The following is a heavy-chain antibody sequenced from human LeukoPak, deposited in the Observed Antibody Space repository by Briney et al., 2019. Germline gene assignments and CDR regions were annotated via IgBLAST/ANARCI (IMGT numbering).Heavy chain of an antibody. Sequence: ASVKVSCKASGYTLTGHYMHWVRQAPGQGLEWMGIINPSGGSTSYAQKFQGRVTMTRDTSTSTVYMDLSSLRSEDTAVYYCATDRGYSYGQTLTFDYWGQGTLVTVSS. D-gene: IGHD5-18*01. CDR1: GYTLTGHY. CDR3: ATDRGYSYGQTLTFDY. CDR2: INPSGGST. V-gene: IGHV1-46*01. J-gene: IGHJ4*02.